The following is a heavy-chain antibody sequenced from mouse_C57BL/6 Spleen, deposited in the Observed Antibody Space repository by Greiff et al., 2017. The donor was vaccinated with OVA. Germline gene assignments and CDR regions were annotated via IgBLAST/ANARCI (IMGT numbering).Heavy chain of an antibody. J-gene: IGHJ4*01. D-gene: IGHD3-2*02. Sequence: QVQLQQPGAELVRPGSSVKLSCKASGYTFTSYWMDWVQQRPGQGLEWIGNIYPSDSESHSNQKLKDKATLTVDKSSSTAYMQLSSLTSEDSAVYYCARCGGQATGYYYAMDYWGQGTSVTVSS. CDR3: ARCGGQATGYYYAMDY. V-gene: IGHV1-61*01. CDR2: IYPSDSES. CDR1: GYTFTSYW.